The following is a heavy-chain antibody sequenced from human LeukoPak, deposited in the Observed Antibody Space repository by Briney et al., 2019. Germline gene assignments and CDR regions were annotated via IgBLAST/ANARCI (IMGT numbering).Heavy chain of an antibody. CDR1: GGTFSSYA. D-gene: IGHD6-6*01. CDR2: IIPIFGTA. CDR3: AKGLLIKKVSVYGMDV. Sequence: SVKVSCKASGGTFSSYAISWVRQAPGQGLEWMGGIIPIFGTANYAQKFQGRVTITADESTSTAYMELSSLRSEDTAVYYCAKGLLIKKVSVYGMDVWGQGTTVTVSS. V-gene: IGHV1-69*13. J-gene: IGHJ6*02.